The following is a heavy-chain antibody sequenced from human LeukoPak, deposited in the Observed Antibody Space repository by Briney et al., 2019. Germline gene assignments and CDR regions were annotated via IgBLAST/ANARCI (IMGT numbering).Heavy chain of an antibody. CDR2: IKQDGDEK. V-gene: IGHV3-7*03. CDR3: ASDGRPLDY. Sequence: PGGSLRLSCVDSGITFSRYWMSWVRQAPGKGLEWVANIKQDGDEKYYVDSVKGRFTISRDNAKNSLYLQMNSLRVEDTAVYYCASDGRPLDYWGQGTLVTVSS. J-gene: IGHJ4*02. CDR1: GITFSRYW.